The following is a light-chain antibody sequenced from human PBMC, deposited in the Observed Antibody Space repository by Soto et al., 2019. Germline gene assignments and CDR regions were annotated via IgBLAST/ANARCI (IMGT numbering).Light chain of an antibody. Sequence: DIQMTQSASSLPTSIGDRVTITCRASQYIGTYLNWYQQKLGKAPKLLISGASNLRSGVPSGFRGTGSDTEFTLIITSLQPEDFATYYCQQTYGTPYTFGQGTKLEI. J-gene: IGKJ2*01. CDR3: QQTYGTPYT. CDR2: GAS. CDR1: QYIGTY. V-gene: IGKV1-39*01.